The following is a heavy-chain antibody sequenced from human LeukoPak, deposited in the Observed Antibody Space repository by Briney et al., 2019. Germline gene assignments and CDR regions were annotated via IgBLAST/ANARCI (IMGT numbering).Heavy chain of an antibody. CDR3: AKDYPTASSVTAPLFDS. Sequence: PGGSLRLSCVASGFTFSSYAMSWVRQAPGKGLEWISGITGSGDTTFYADSVKGRFTISRDNSKNTLYLQMNSLSAEDTATYHCAKDYPTASSVTAPLFDSWGQGILVTVSS. CDR2: ITGSGDTT. J-gene: IGHJ4*02. V-gene: IGHV3-23*01. D-gene: IGHD2-21*02. CDR1: GFTFSSYA.